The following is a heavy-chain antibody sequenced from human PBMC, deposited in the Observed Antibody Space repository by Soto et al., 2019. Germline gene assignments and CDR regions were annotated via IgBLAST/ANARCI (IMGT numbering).Heavy chain of an antibody. V-gene: IGHV3-23*01. CDR2: ITGNGETT. CDR3: AKVDGVSSGRRLIDY. CDR1: GLTLINLE. D-gene: IGHD3-16*01. J-gene: IGHJ4*02. Sequence: GYLRLSCEGSGLTLINLELNWVRQAPWKGMEWVTGITGNGETTNYADSVKGRFTISRDNSKKTLYVQMNSLRAEETAVYYCAKVDGVSSGRRLIDYWGQGTLVPIPS.